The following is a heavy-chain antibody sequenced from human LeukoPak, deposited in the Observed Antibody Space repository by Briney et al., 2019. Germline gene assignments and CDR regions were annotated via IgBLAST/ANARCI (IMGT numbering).Heavy chain of an antibody. CDR2: IYYSGRT. CDR3: AREHSSDWWGFDY. D-gene: IGHD6-19*01. Sequence: SETLSLTCSVSGGSISTYYWSWIRQPPGKGLEWIGYIYYSGRTAYNPSLKSRVTISVDTSKNQFSLRLSSVTAADTAVYYCAREHSSDWWGFDYWGQGTLVTVSS. CDR1: GGSISTYY. J-gene: IGHJ4*02. V-gene: IGHV4-59*01.